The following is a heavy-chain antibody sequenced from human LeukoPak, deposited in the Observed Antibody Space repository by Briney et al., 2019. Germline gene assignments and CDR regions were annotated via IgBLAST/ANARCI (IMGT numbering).Heavy chain of an antibody. CDR1: GFPFSTYA. Sequence: GGSLRLSCAAPGFPFSTYAMNWVRQAPGKGLEWVSVITGSGGFTQYADSVKGRFTISRDNSKNTLYVQVNSLGTEDTAAYYCAKGSYYDSSGSFYFDYWGQGTLVTVSS. CDR2: ITGSGGFT. V-gene: IGHV3-23*01. CDR3: AKGSYYDSSGSFYFDY. J-gene: IGHJ4*02. D-gene: IGHD3-22*01.